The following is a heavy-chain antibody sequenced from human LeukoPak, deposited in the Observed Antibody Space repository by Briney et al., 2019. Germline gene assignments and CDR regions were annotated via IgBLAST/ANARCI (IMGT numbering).Heavy chain of an antibody. CDR2: IYYSGST. CDR1: GGSISSSSYY. D-gene: IGHD3-22*01. V-gene: IGHV4-39*07. Sequence: SETLSLTCSVSGGSISSSSYYWACIRQPPGKGLEWIGSIYYSGSTYYNPSLKSRVTISVDTSKNQFSLKLSSVTAADTAVYSCARDSYYDSTGHARWRQGTLLTVSS. J-gene: IGHJ4*02. CDR3: ARDSYYDSTGHAR.